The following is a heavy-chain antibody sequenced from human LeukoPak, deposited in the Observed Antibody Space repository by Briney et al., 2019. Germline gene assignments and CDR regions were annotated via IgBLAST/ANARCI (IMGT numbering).Heavy chain of an antibody. V-gene: IGHV4-61*05. CDR1: GGSISSSTYY. J-gene: IGHJ4*02. CDR3: ARHLGVTAAPLGY. CDR2: FSYNGKT. Sequence: SETLSLTCTVSGGSISSSTYYWSWIRQAPGKGLEWIGYFSYNGKTNYNPSLESRVIISVATSKSQFSLKLSSVTAADTAVYYCARHLGVTAAPLGYWGRGTLVTVSS. D-gene: IGHD2-21*02.